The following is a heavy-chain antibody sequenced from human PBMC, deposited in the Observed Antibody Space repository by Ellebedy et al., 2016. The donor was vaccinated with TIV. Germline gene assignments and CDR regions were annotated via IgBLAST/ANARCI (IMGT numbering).Heavy chain of an antibody. CDR3: ARQGHSSGWYVGEYYFDY. V-gene: IGHV4-39*01. J-gene: IGHJ4*02. CDR2: IYYSGST. Sequence: MPSETLSLTCTVSGGSISSSSYYWGWIRQPPGKGLEWMGSIYYSGSTYYNPSLKSRVTISVDTSKNQFSLKLSSVTAADTAVYYCARQGHSSGWYVGEYYFDYWGQGTLLTVSS. D-gene: IGHD6-19*01. CDR1: GGSISSSSYY.